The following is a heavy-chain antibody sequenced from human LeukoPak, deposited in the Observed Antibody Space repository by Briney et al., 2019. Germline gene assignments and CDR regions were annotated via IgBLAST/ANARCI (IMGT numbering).Heavy chain of an antibody. CDR3: ARDQRGSYLIYYYYGMDV. D-gene: IGHD1-26*01. Sequence: ASVKVSCKASGYTFTSYGISWVRQAPGQGLEWMGWICAYNGNTNYAQKLQGRVTMTTDTSTSTAYMELRSLRSDDTAVYYCARDQRGSYLIYYYYGMDVWGQGTTVTLSS. CDR2: ICAYNGNT. V-gene: IGHV1-18*01. CDR1: GYTFTSYG. J-gene: IGHJ6*02.